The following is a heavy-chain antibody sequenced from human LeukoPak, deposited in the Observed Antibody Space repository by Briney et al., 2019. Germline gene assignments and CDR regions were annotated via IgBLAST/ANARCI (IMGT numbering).Heavy chain of an antibody. Sequence: PGGSLRLSCGASGFSFSDYYMNWVRQAPGKGLEWVSYVSDGGSTTKYADSVKGRFTISRDNAKNSLYLQMNSLRAEDTAVYYCGAAAGYRFDIWGQGTMVTVSS. CDR3: GAAAGYRFDI. J-gene: IGHJ3*02. CDR1: GFSFSDYY. D-gene: IGHD6-25*01. CDR2: VSDGGSTT. V-gene: IGHV3-11*01.